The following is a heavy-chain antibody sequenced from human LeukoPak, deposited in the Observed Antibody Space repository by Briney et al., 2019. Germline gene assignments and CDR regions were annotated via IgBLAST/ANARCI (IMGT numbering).Heavy chain of an antibody. V-gene: IGHV3-30-3*01. CDR1: GFTFSSYT. CDR2: IPYDGSNT. CDR3: ERPQSVGAIDY. J-gene: IGHJ4*02. D-gene: IGHD1-26*01. Sequence: PGGSLRLSCAASGFTFSSYTMHWVRQAPGKGLEWVAIIPYDGSNTYYADSVKGRFTISRDNSKNTLYLQMNSLRADDTAVYYCERPQSVGAIDYWGQGTLVTVSS.